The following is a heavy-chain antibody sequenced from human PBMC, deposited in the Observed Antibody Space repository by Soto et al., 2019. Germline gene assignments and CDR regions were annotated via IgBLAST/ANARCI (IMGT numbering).Heavy chain of an antibody. CDR2: IWYDGSNK. V-gene: IGHV3-33*01. D-gene: IGHD5-18*01. CDR1: GFTFSSYG. Sequence: QVHVVESGGGVVQPGRSLRLSCAASGFTFSSYGMHWVRQAPGKGLEWVAVIWYDGSNKHYADSVKGRFTISRDNSKNTLYVQMNSLRAEDTAVYYCARGYSHGSIDYWGQGTLVTVSS. CDR3: ARGYSHGSIDY. J-gene: IGHJ4*02.